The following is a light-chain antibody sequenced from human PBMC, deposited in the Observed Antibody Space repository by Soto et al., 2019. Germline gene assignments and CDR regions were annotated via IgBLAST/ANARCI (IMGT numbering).Light chain of an antibody. V-gene: IGLV2-23*01. CDR2: EGS. Sequence: QSALTQPASVSGSPGQSITISCTGTSSDVGSYNLVSWYQQHPGKAPKLMIYEGSKRPSGVSNRFSGSKSGNTASLTISGLQAVDEADYYCCSYAGSRRVFGGGTKLTVL. CDR3: CSYAGSRRV. J-gene: IGLJ2*01. CDR1: SSDVGSYNL.